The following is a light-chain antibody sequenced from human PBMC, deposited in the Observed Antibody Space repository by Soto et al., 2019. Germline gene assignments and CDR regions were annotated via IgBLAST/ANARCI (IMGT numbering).Light chain of an antibody. CDR3: TSYTSSSVNWV. CDR2: EVN. CDR1: SSDVGGYDY. V-gene: IGLV2-14*01. Sequence: QPASVSGSPGQSITISCTGTSSDVGGYDYVSWYQQYPGKAPTLMIYEVNNRPSGVSTRFSGSKSGNTASLTISGLQAEDEADYYCTSYTSSSVNWVFGGGTKLTVL. J-gene: IGLJ3*02.